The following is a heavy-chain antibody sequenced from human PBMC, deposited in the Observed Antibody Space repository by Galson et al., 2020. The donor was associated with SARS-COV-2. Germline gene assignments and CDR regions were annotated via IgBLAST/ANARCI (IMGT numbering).Heavy chain of an antibody. CDR2: INPNSGGT. V-gene: IGHV1-2*02. J-gene: IGHJ3*02. Sequence: ASVKVSCKASGYTFTGYYMHWVRQAPGQGLEWMGWINPNSGGTNYAQKFQGRVTMTRDTSISTAYMELSRLRSDDTAVYYCSRGYMNWGIRYHDAFDIWGQGTMVTVSS. D-gene: IGHD7-27*01. CDR3: SRGYMNWGIRYHDAFDI. CDR1: GYTFTGYY.